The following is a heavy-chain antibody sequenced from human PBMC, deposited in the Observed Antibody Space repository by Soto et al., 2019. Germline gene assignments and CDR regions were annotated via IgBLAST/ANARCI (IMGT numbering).Heavy chain of an antibody. J-gene: IGHJ3*02. Sequence: QVQLQESGPGLVKPSGTLSLTCAVSGGSISSSNWWSWVRQPPGKGLEWIGEIYHSVSTNYNPSLKSRVTISVDKSKNQFSRKLSSVTAADTAGYYCARVIILATIGGGACDIWGQGTMVTVSS. CDR1: GGSISSSNW. CDR3: ARVIILATIGGGACDI. CDR2: IYHSVST. V-gene: IGHV4-4*02. D-gene: IGHD5-12*01.